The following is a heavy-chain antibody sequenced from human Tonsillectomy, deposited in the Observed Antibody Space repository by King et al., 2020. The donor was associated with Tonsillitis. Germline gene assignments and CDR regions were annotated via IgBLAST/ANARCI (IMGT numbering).Heavy chain of an antibody. J-gene: IGHJ6*02. CDR3: ARGRFLEWSYYYYGMDV. D-gene: IGHD3-3*01. Sequence: QLVQSGAEVKKPGASVKVSCKASGYTFTGYYMHWVRQAPGQGLEWMGWINPNSGGTNYAQKFQGRVTMTRDKSISTAYMELSRLGSDDTAVYYCARGRFLEWSYYYYGMDVWGQGTTVTVSS. V-gene: IGHV1-2*02. CDR2: INPNSGGT. CDR1: GYTFTGYY.